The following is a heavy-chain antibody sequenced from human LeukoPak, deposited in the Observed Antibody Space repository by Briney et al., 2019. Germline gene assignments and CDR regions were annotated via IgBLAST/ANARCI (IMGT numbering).Heavy chain of an antibody. D-gene: IGHD3-16*01. CDR1: GYTFTDYY. Sequence: GASVEVSRKASGYTFTDYYMHWVRQAPGQGLEWMGWTNPNSGGTNYAQKFQGRVTMTRDSSITTAYMELSRLRSDDTAVYYCARVRYRLAETYIDYWGQGTLVTVSS. CDR3: ARVRYRLAETYIDY. J-gene: IGHJ4*02. V-gene: IGHV1-2*02. CDR2: TNPNSGGT.